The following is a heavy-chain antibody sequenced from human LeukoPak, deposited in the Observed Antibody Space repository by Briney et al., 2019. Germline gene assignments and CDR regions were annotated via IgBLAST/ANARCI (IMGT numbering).Heavy chain of an antibody. Sequence: GGSLRLSCAASGLTFSSHAINWVRQAPGKGLEWVSSISGSGGRTDYADSVKGRFTISRDNSKNTLFLQMNSLRAEDTAVYYCAKDIGTLRGYSYGYNWGQGTLVTVSS. J-gene: IGHJ4*02. CDR1: GLTFSSHA. CDR2: ISGSGGRT. CDR3: AKDIGTLRGYSYGYN. V-gene: IGHV3-23*01. D-gene: IGHD5-18*01.